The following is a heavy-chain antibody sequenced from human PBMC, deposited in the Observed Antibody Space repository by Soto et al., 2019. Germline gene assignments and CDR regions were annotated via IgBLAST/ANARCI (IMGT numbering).Heavy chain of an antibody. J-gene: IGHJ4*02. Sequence: QVQLQQWGAGLLKPSETLSLTCTVYGGSFSDYYWSWIRQPPGKGPELIGEIKHSGNTNYNPSLKSRVTMSVDTSKNQVSPRVSSVTAADTAVYYCARSGHLFDYWGQGTLVTVSS. D-gene: IGHD3-10*01. CDR1: GGSFSDYY. CDR3: ARSGHLFDY. V-gene: IGHV4-34*01. CDR2: IKHSGNT.